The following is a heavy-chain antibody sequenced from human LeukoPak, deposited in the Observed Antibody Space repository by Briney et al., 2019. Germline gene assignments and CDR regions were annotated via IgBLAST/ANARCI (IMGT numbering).Heavy chain of an antibody. CDR1: GYSFTDYY. J-gene: IGHJ4*02. CDR3: ARTREGVWGSYSP. CDR2: TNPKSGGT. V-gene: IGHV1-2*02. Sequence: ASVKVSCKASGYSFTDYYIHWVRLAPGQGLEWMGWTNPKSGGTHYAQKFQGRVSMTRDTSINTVHLELSSLKTNDTAVYYCARTREGVWGSYSPWGQGTLVTVSS. D-gene: IGHD3-16*01.